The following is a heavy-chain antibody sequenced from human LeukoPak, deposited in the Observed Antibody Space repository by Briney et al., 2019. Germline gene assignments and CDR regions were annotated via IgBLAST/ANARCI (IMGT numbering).Heavy chain of an antibody. CDR2: INHSGST. CDR1: GGSFSGYY. CDR3: ARALRYSGYDYLPQYYYYYMDV. V-gene: IGHV4-34*01. J-gene: IGHJ6*03. D-gene: IGHD5-12*01. Sequence: PSETLSLTCAVYGGSFSGYYWSWIRQPPGKGLEWIGEINHSGSTNYNPSLKSRVTISVDTSKNQFSLKLGSVTAADTAVYYCARALRYSGYDYLPQYYYYYMDVWGKGTTVTISS.